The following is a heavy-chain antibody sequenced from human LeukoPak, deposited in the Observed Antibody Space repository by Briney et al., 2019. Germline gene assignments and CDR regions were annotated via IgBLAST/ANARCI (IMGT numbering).Heavy chain of an antibody. CDR2: INHSGST. CDR3: ASREPGGMDV. V-gene: IGHV4-34*01. D-gene: IGHD1-14*01. J-gene: IGHJ6*02. Sequence: KPSETLSLTCAVYGGSFSGYYWSWIRQPPGKGLEWIGEINHSGSTNYNPSLKSRVTISVDTSKNQFSLKLSSVTAADTAVYYCASREPGGMDVWGQGTTVTVSS. CDR1: GGSFSGYY.